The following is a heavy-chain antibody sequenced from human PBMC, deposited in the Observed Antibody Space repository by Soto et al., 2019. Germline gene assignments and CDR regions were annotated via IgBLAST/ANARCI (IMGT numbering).Heavy chain of an antibody. CDR3: VRLVGNSWLDY. CDR2: TYYRSQWHY. J-gene: IGHJ4*02. V-gene: IGHV6-1*01. CDR1: GDSVSSNSVV. Sequence: QVQLQQSGPGLVKPSQTLSLTCAIYGDSVSSNSVVWNWIRQSPSRGLEWLGRTYYRSQWHYEYAVFVQSRIIIVPDTSKNQFSLQLDSVSPEDSAVYYCVRLVGNSWLDYWGQGTLVTVSS. D-gene: IGHD4-4*01.